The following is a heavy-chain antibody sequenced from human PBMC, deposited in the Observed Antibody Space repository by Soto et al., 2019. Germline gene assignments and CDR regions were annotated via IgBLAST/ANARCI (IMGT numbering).Heavy chain of an antibody. D-gene: IGHD3-22*01. V-gene: IGHV1-18*01. CDR1: GYTFTSYG. CDR2: ISAYNGNT. Sequence: GASVKVSCKASGYTFTSYGISWVRQAPGQGLEWMGWISAYNGNTNYAQKLQGRVTMTTDTSTSTAYMELRSLRSDDTAVYYCARDAYDSSGYGVGFDYWGQGTLVTVSS. CDR3: ARDAYDSSGYGVGFDY. J-gene: IGHJ4*02.